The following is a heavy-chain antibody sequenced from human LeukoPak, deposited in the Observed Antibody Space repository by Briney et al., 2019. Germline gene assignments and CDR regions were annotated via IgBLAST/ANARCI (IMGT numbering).Heavy chain of an antibody. J-gene: IGHJ3*02. CDR2: INHSGST. CDR1: VGSFSGYY. Sequence: SETLSLTCAVYVGSFSGYYWSWIRQPPGKGLEWIGEINHSGSTNYNPSLKSRVTISGDTSKNQFSLKLSSVTAADTAVYYCARAGYCSSTSCPNDAFDIWGQGTMVTVSS. CDR3: ARAGYCSSTSCPNDAFDI. V-gene: IGHV4-34*01. D-gene: IGHD2-2*01.